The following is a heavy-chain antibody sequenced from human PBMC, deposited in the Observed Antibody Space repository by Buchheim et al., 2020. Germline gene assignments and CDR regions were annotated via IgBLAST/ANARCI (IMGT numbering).Heavy chain of an antibody. V-gene: IGHV3-30-3*01. D-gene: IGHD3-10*01. Sequence: QVQLVESGGGVVQPGRSLRLSCAASGFTFSSYAMHWVRQAPGKGLEWVAVISYDGSNKYYADSVKGRFTISRDNSKNTLYLQMNSLRAEDTAVYYCASDTMVRGVTIPLDYWGQGTL. J-gene: IGHJ4*02. CDR1: GFTFSSYA. CDR3: ASDTMVRGVTIPLDY. CDR2: ISYDGSNK.